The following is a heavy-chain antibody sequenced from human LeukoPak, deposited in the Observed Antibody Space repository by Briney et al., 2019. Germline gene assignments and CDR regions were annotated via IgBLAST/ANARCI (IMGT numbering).Heavy chain of an antibody. V-gene: IGHV3-23*01. CDR3: AKDRCSGGSCYGFDY. CDR2: ISGSGGST. J-gene: IGHJ4*02. Sequence: GGSLRLSCAASGFTFSSYAMTWVRQAPGKGLEWVSAISGSGGSTYHADSVKGRFTITRDNSKNMLYLQMNSLRAGDTAVYYCAKDRCSGGSCYGFDYWGQGTLVTVSS. CDR1: GFTFSSYA. D-gene: IGHD2-15*01.